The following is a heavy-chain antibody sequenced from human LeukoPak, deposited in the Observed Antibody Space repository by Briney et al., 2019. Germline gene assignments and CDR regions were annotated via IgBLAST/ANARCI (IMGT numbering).Heavy chain of an antibody. CDR2: IRSKAYGGTT. J-gene: IGHJ4*02. CDR1: GFTFGDYV. CDR3: AKEIQTDYYDSSGYPH. Sequence: GGSLRLSCTASGFTFGDYVMSWVRQAPGKGLEWVGFIRSKAYGGTTKNAASVKGRFTISRDDSRSIAYLQMNSLKTEDTAVYYCAKEIQTDYYDSSGYPHWGQGTLVTVSS. D-gene: IGHD3-22*01. V-gene: IGHV3-49*04.